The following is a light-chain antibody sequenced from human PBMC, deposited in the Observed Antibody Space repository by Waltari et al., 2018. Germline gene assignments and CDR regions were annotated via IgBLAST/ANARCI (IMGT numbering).Light chain of an antibody. CDR1: QSISSW. V-gene: IGKV1-5*03. CDR3: QQYNSYSRT. CDR2: NAS. Sequence: DIQMTHSPYTLCASVGDRVTLTCRASQSISSWLAWYQQKPGKAPKLLIYNASSLESGVPSRFSGSGSGTEFTLTISSLQPDDFATYYCQQYNSYSRTFGQGTKVDIK. J-gene: IGKJ1*01.